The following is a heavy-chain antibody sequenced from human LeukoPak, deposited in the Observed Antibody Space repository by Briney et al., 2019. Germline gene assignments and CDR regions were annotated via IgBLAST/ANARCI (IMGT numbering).Heavy chain of an antibody. V-gene: IGHV1-69*04. J-gene: IGHJ6*02. Sequence: ASVTVSFKASGGTFSSYAISWVRQAPGQGLEWMGRIIPILGIANYARKFQGRVTITADKSTSTAYMELSSLRSEDTAVYYCASATGVATPYGMDVWGQGTTVTVSS. CDR1: GGTFSSYA. CDR3: ASATGVATPYGMDV. CDR2: IIPILGIA. D-gene: IGHD5-12*01.